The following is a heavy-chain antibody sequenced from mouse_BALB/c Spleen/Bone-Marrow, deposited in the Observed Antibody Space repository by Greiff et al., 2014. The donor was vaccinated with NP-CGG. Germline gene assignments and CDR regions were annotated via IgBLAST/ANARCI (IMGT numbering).Heavy chain of an antibody. V-gene: IGHV1-80*01. Sequence: QVQLQQPGAELVRPGSSVKISCKASGYAFSSYWMNWVKQRPGQGLEWIGQIYPGDGDTNYNGKFKGKATLSADKSSSTAYMQLSSLTSEDSAVYFCARVRNWADYWGQGTTLTVSS. J-gene: IGHJ2*01. D-gene: IGHD4-1*01. CDR1: GYAFSSYW. CDR2: IYPGDGDT. CDR3: ARVRNWADY.